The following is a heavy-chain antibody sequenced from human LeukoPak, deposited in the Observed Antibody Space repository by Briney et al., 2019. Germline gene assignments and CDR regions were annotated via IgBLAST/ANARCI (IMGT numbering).Heavy chain of an antibody. J-gene: IGHJ6*03. Sequence: GGSLRLSCAASGFTFSSYGMNWVRQAPGKGLEWVSYISSTSRTIYDADSVKGRFTISRDNAKNSLYLQMHSLRDEDTAVYYCARDPLRWLQNNYYYYYMDVWGKGTTVTVSS. V-gene: IGHV3-48*02. CDR3: ARDPLRWLQNNYYYYYMDV. CDR2: ISSTSRTI. D-gene: IGHD5-24*01. CDR1: GFTFSSYG.